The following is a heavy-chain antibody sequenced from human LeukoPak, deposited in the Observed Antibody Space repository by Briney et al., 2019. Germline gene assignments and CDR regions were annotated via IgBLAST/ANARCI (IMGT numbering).Heavy chain of an antibody. J-gene: IGHJ3*02. V-gene: IGHV1-18*01. CDR2: ISAYNGNT. D-gene: IGHD1-26*01. CDR3: ARDGATPGTFDI. CDR1: GYSFTSYG. Sequence: GESLKISCKGSGYSFTSYGISWVRQARGQGLGWMGWISAYNGNTNYAQKLQGRVTMTTDTSTSTAYMELRSLRSDDTAVYYCARDGATPGTFDIWGQGTMVTVSS.